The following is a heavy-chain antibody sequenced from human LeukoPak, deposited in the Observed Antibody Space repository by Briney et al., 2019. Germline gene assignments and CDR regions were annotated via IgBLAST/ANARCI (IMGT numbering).Heavy chain of an antibody. CDR1: GGSISSSSYY. V-gene: IGHV4-39*07. CDR3: ARSLRTPTRYYGIDV. J-gene: IGHJ6*02. CDR2: IFYSGTT. Sequence: PSETLSLTCTVSGGSISSSSYYWGWIRQPPGKGLEWIGSIFYSGTTYYNPSLKSRVTISVDRSKNQFSLKLSSVTAADTAVYYCARSLRTPTRYYGIDVWGQGTTVTVSS. D-gene: IGHD1-26*01.